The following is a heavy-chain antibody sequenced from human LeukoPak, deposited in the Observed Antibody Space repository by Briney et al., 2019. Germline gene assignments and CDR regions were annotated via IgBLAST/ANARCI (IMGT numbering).Heavy chain of an antibody. V-gene: IGHV4-39*01. CDR2: IYYSGST. D-gene: IGHD3-3*02. CDR1: GGSISSNSYY. CDR3: ATLAESSY. J-gene: IGHJ4*02. Sequence: SETLSLTFTVSGGSISSNSYYWGWIRPPPGKGLEWIGSIYYSGSTYYNPSLKSRVTISVDTSKNQFSLKLSSVTAADTAVYYCATLAESSYWGQGTLVTISS.